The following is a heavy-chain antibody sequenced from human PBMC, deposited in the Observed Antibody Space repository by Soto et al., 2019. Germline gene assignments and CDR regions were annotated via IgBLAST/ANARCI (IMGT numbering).Heavy chain of an antibody. CDR3: ARVGYSYRYDSPGVGKLIGGY. CDR2: ISYDGSNK. CDR1: GFTFSSYA. Sequence: QVQLVESGGGVVQPGRSLRLSCAASGFTFSSYAMHWVRQAPGKGLEWVAVISYDGSNKYYADSVKGRFTISRDNSKKSLYLQMNSLRDEDTAVYYCARVGYSYRYDSPGVGKLIGGYWGQGTLVTVSS. D-gene: IGHD5-18*01. J-gene: IGHJ4*02. V-gene: IGHV3-30-3*01.